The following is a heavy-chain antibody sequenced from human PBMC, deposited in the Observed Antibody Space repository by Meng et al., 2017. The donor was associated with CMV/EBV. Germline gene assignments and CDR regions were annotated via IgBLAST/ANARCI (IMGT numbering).Heavy chain of an antibody. D-gene: IGHD3-10*01. CDR1: GYTLTSYG. V-gene: IGHV1-18*01. Sequence: GAGVKNPGALWKVSCKAHGYTLTSYGISWVRQAPGQGLEWMGWISAYNGNTNYAQKLQGRVTMTTDTSTSTAYMELRSLRSDDTAVYYCARDRTMVRGVTGYWGQGTLVTVSS. J-gene: IGHJ4*02. CDR2: ISAYNGNT. CDR3: ARDRTMVRGVTGY.